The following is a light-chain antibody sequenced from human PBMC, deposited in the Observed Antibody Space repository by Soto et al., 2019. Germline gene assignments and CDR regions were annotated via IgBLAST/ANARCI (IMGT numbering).Light chain of an antibody. J-gene: IGLJ1*01. CDR3: SSYTTSSTRV. Sequence: QSVLTQPASVSGSPGQLITISCTGTSSDVGAYDFVSWCQQHPDKAPKLMIYEVRNRPSGVSNRFSGSKSVNTATLTISGLQAEDEADYYCSSYTTSSTRVFGTGAKVTVL. V-gene: IGLV2-14*03. CDR1: SSDVGAYDF. CDR2: EVR.